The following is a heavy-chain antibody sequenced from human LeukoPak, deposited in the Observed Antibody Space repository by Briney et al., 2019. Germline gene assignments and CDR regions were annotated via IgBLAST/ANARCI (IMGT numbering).Heavy chain of an antibody. V-gene: IGHV3-73*01. J-gene: IGHJ4*02. CDR3: TGLPWVSEDS. Sequence: GGSLRLSCAASGFTFSGSAMHWVRQASGKGLEWVGRIRSKANSYATAYAASVKGRFTISRDDSKNTAYLQMNSLKTEDTAVYYCTGLPWVSEDSWGQGTLVTVSS. CDR2: IRSKANSYAT. D-gene: IGHD2-15*01. CDR1: GFTFSGSA.